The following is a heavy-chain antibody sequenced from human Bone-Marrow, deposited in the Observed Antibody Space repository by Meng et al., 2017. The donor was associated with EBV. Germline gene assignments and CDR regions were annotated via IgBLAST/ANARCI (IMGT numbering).Heavy chain of an antibody. D-gene: IGHD2-21*02. CDR2: IYHSGST. CDR3: ARAWSVTSGFDP. CDR1: GGSISSSNW. Sequence: HVQVQEARPGSVKQSGTRSLTCACSGGSISSSNWWSWVRQPPGKGLDWIGEIYHSGSTNYNPSLKSRVTISVDKSKNQFSLKLSSVTAAATAVYYCARAWSVTSGFDPWGQGTLVTVSS. J-gene: IGHJ5*02. V-gene: IGHV4-4*02.